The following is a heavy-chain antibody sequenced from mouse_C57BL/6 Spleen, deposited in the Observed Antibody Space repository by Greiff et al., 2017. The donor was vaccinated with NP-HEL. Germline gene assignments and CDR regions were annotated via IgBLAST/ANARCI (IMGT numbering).Heavy chain of an antibody. J-gene: IGHJ4*01. Sequence: QVQLQQPGAELVKPGASVKLSCKASGYTFTSYWMHWVKQRPGQGLEWIGMIHPTSGSTNYNEKFKSKATLTVDKSSSTAYMQLSSLTSEDSAVYYCARGGNRVISKEVGGALEYWGTGTSVTVSS. CDR3: ARGGNRVISKEVGGALEY. D-gene: IGHD2-1*01. V-gene: IGHV1-64*01. CDR2: IHPTSGST. CDR1: GYTFTSYW.